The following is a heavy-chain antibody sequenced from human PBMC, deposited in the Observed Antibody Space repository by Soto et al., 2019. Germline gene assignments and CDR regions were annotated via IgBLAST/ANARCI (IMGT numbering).Heavy chain of an antibody. V-gene: IGHV3-33*01. D-gene: IGHD6-6*01. CDR2: LWSDGANR. Sequence: QVQLVESGGGVVQPGKSLRLSCEVSGFPLSDYGMHWVRQAPGKGLEWVAVLWSDGANRFYAGYVMGRFTVSRDTSKNTLVQEGESLRGDDTGVYYCARGLEYYDYFGLEVWGQGTTVMVSS. CDR1: GFPLSDYG. J-gene: IGHJ6*02. CDR3: ARGLEYYDYFGLEV.